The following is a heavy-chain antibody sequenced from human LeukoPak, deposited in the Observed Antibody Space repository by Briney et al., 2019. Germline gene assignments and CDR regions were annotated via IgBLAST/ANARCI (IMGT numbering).Heavy chain of an antibody. Sequence: GASVKVSCKASGYTFTTYDVNWVRQATGQGLEWMGRVNPNNGDTAYAQKFQGRVTITRDTSTNTVYMQLSRLKSDDTAVYYCARVGCSDISCWTWLDPWGQGTLVTVSS. CDR2: VNPNNGDT. CDR3: ARVGCSDISCWTWLDP. CDR1: GYTFTTYD. D-gene: IGHD6-19*01. J-gene: IGHJ5*02. V-gene: IGHV1-8*03.